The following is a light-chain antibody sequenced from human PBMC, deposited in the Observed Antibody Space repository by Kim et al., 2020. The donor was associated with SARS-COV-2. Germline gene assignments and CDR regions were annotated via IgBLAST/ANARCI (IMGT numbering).Light chain of an antibody. CDR3: QLRTNWLT. Sequence: SFAPRGRATPSCRARQGVSPFLAWYQQKPGQAPRLLIYYASQRATGIPARFSGSGSGTDFTLTISSLEPDDFAVYYCQLRTNWLTSGGGTKVDIK. CDR2: YAS. J-gene: IGKJ4*01. CDR1: QGVSPF. V-gene: IGKV3-11*01.